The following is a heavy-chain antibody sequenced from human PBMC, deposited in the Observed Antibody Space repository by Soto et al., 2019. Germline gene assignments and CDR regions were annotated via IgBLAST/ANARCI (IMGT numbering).Heavy chain of an antibody. CDR2: INPNSGGT. Sequence: ASVKVSCKASGYTFSAYHMHWVRQAPGQGLEWMGWINPNSGGTTYAQKFQGRVTMTRDKSISTVYMDPRRLRADDTAMYYCARDFSSAKGNWNDAYNWFDPWGQGTLVTVSS. J-gene: IGHJ5*02. D-gene: IGHD1-1*01. V-gene: IGHV1-2*02. CDR3: ARDFSSAKGNWNDAYNWFDP. CDR1: GYTFSAYH.